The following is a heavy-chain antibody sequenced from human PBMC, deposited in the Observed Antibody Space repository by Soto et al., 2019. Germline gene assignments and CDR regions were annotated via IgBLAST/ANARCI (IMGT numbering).Heavy chain of an antibody. J-gene: IGHJ4*02. D-gene: IGHD6-19*01. CDR2: VYYTGST. V-gene: IGHV4-59*01. Sequence: SETLSLTCSVSGGSISGSYWSWIRQSPGKGLEWLGYVYYTGSTNYSPSLRSRVSISVDTSKNEFSLRLSSVTAADTAVYFCARSVAVPGAHIDYWGQGTQV. CDR1: GGSISGSY. CDR3: ARSVAVPGAHIDY.